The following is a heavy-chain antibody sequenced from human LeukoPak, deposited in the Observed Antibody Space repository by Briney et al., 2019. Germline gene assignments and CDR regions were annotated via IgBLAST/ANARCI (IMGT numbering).Heavy chain of an antibody. D-gene: IGHD2-8*02. CDR1: GVTFSSYW. J-gene: IGHJ4*02. CDR2: IKPDGSEK. V-gene: IGHV3-7*01. Sequence: TAGSLRLSCVPSGVTFSSYWMNWVRQAPGKGLEWVTIIKPDGSEKFYADSVRGRFTISRDNTKNSLYLQMNSLRDEDTAVYYCARGGSWSWDNWGQGTLVTVSS. CDR3: ARGGSWSWDN.